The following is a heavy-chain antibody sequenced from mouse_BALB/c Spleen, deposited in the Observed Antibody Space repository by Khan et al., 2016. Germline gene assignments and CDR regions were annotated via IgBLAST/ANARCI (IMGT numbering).Heavy chain of an antibody. CDR1: GYTFTSYW. V-gene: IGHV1-7*01. J-gene: IGHJ3*01. CDR3: ARWDMITTFAY. Sequence: QVQLQQSGAELAKPGASVKMSCKASGYTFTSYWMHWVKQRPGQGLEWIGYINPNTGYTEFTQKFKDKATLTAVKSSRPVYMQLSSLTSEDSAVYDCARWDMITTFAYWGQGTLVTVSA. CDR2: INPNTGYT. D-gene: IGHD2-4*01.